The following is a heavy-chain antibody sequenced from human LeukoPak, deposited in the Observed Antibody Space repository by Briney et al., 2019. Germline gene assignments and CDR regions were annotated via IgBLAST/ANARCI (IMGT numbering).Heavy chain of an antibody. D-gene: IGHD3-22*01. CDR1: GYSFTSYW. CDR2: IYPGDSDT. J-gene: IGHJ3*02. V-gene: IGHV5-51*01. CDR3: ARRYYYDSSGYSAVVDAFDI. Sequence: GESLKISCKGSGYSFTSYWIGWVRQMPGKGLEWMGIIYPGDSDTRYSPSFLGQVTISADKSISTAYLQWSSLKASDTAMYYCARRYYYDSSGYSAVVDAFDIWGRGTMVTVSS.